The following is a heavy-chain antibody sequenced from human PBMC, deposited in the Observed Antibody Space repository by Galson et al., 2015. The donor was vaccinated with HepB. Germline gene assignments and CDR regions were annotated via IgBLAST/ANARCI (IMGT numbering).Heavy chain of an antibody. CDR1: GYTFTSYG. Sequence: SVKVSCKASGYTFTSYGISWVRQAPGQGLEWMGWISAYNGNTNYAQKLQGRVTMTTDTSTSTAYMELRSLRSDDTAVYYCARVLDERLGHEPYYFDYWGQGTLVTVSS. J-gene: IGHJ4*02. CDR3: ARVLDERLGHEPYYFDY. D-gene: IGHD1-1*01. CDR2: ISAYNGNT. V-gene: IGHV1-18*04.